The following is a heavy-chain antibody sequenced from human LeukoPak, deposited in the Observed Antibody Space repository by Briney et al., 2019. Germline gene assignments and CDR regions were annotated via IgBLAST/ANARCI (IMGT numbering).Heavy chain of an antibody. CDR3: ARDRGVSGTYADY. Sequence: GGSLRLSCAASGFTFSDYYMSWIRLAPGKGLEWVSYISSGSTSMYHADSVKGRFTTSRDNAKNSLYLQMNSLRAEDTAVYYCARDRGVSGTYADYWGQGTLVTVSS. D-gene: IGHD1-26*01. V-gene: IGHV3-11*04. CDR2: ISSGSTSM. J-gene: IGHJ4*02. CDR1: GFTFSDYY.